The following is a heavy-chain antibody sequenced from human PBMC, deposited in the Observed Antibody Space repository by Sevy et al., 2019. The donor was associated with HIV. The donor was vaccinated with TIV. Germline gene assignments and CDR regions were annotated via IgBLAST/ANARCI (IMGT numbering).Heavy chain of an antibody. V-gene: IGHV3-53*01. J-gene: IGHJ3*01. CDR1: GFSVSAKH. CDR3: ARDPDSSLDAFDL. D-gene: IGHD3-22*01. CDR2: IYSGGNT. Sequence: GGSLRLSCAASGFSVSAKHMNWVRHAPGRGLEWVSVIYSGGNTYYADSVKGRSTISRDDSKNTLYLQLNSLRAEDTAVYYCARDPDSSLDAFDLWGQGTMVTVSS.